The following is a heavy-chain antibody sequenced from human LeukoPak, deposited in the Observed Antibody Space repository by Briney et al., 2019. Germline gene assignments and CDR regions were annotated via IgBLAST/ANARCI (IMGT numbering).Heavy chain of an antibody. CDR1: GFTFSNYW. CDR3: AREAARAYGPGDI. Sequence: PGGSLRLSCAVSGFTFSNYWMMWVRLAPGKGLEWVANIGKAGSEKRYVDSVEGRFTISRDNSKNSMYLQMNSLRAEDTAVYYCAREAARAYGPGDIWGQGTMVTVSS. CDR2: IGKAGSEK. V-gene: IGHV3-7*01. J-gene: IGHJ3*02. D-gene: IGHD2-15*01.